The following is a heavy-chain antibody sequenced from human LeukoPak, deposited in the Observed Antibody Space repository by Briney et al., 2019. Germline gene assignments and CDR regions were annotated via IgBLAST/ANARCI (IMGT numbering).Heavy chain of an antibody. D-gene: IGHD3-3*01. CDR1: GGSISSYY. V-gene: IGHV4-4*07. J-gene: IGHJ3*02. CDR3: ARGGYYSAFDI. CDR2: IYTSGST. Sequence: SETLSLTCTVSGGSISSYYWSWIRQPAGKGLEWVGRIYTSGSTDYNPSLKSRVTMSVDTSKNQFSLKLSSVTAADTAVYYCARGGYYSAFDIWGQGTMVTVSS.